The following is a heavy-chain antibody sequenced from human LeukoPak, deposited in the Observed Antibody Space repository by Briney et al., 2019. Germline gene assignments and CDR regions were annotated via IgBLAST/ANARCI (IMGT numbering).Heavy chain of an antibody. J-gene: IGHJ6*02. CDR2: INHSGST. CDR1: GGSFSGYY. Sequence: PSETLSLTCAVYGGSFSGYYWSWIRQPPGKGLEWIGEINHSGSTNYNPSLKSRVTISVDTSKNQFSLKLSSVTAADTAVYYCARIGYCSSTSCPLGHYYYYGMDVWGQGTTVTVSS. V-gene: IGHV4-34*01. D-gene: IGHD2-2*01. CDR3: ARIGYCSSTSCPLGHYYYYGMDV.